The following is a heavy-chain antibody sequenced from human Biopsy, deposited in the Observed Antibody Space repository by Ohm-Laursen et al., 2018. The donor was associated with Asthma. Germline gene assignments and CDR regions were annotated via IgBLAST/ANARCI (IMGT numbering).Heavy chain of an antibody. CDR2: IHNSGNT. Sequence: TLSLTCTVSGGSISSDYWSWLRQSPGKGLEWIGYIHNSGNTNYNPSLKGRVTISLDTSKNHFSLRLSFVTVADTAVYFCARGQGRGIQLWSLDPWGQGILVTVSS. CDR3: ARGQGRGIQLWSLDP. J-gene: IGHJ5*02. D-gene: IGHD5-18*01. V-gene: IGHV4-59*01. CDR1: GGSISSDY.